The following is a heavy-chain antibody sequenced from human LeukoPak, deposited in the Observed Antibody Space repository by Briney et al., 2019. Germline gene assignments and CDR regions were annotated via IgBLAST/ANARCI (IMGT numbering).Heavy chain of an antibody. CDR1: GFTFSTYG. D-gene: IGHD2-15*01. J-gene: IGHJ4*02. CDR3: ARRFREGECSGGSCYSFAY. CDR2: ISSSSGII. V-gene: IGHV3-48*01. Sequence: GGSLRLSCAASGFTFSTYGMNWVRQAPGKGLEWVSHISSSSGIINYADSVKGRFTISRDNAKNSMFLQMNSLRAEDTAVYYCARRFREGECSGGSCYSFAYWGQGTLVTVSS.